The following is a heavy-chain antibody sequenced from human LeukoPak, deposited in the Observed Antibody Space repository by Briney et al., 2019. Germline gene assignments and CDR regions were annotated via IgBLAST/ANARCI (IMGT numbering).Heavy chain of an antibody. V-gene: IGHV3-48*03. Sequence: PSGGSLRLSCAASGFTFSSYEVNWVRQAPGKGLEWVSYISSSGSTIYYADSVKGRFTISRDNAKNSLYLQMNSLRAEDTAVYYCAREDYFGSGSHAWDSWGQGTLVTVSS. J-gene: IGHJ4*02. D-gene: IGHD3-10*01. CDR1: GFTFSSYE. CDR2: ISSSGSTI. CDR3: AREDYFGSGSHAWDS.